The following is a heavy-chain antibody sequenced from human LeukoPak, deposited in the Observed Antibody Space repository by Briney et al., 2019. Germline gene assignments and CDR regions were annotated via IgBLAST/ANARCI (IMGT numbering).Heavy chain of an antibody. D-gene: IGHD2/OR15-2a*01. CDR3: ARDGTTNFLTH. V-gene: IGHV3-48*01. CDR2: ISSSSSTI. J-gene: IGHJ4*02. CDR1: GFTFSSYS. Sequence: PGGSLRLSCAASGFTFSSYSMNWVRQAPGKGLEWVSYISSSSSTIYYADSVKGRFTISRDNAKNSLYLQMNSLRAEDTAVYYCARDGTTNFLTHWGQGTLVTVSS.